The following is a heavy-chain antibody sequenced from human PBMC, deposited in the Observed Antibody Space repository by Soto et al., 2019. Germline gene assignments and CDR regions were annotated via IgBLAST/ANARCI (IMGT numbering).Heavy chain of an antibody. Sequence: EVQLVESGGGLVKPGGSLRLSCAASGFTFSNAWMNWVRQAPGKGLEWVGRIKSKTDGGTTDYAAPVKGRFTISRDDSKNTLYLQMNSLKTEDTAVYYCTTRCHAVLLLWFGERYYGMDVWGQGTTVTVSS. CDR2: IKSKTDGGTT. CDR1: GFTFSNAW. V-gene: IGHV3-15*07. J-gene: IGHJ6*02. CDR3: TTRCHAVLLLWFGERYYGMDV. D-gene: IGHD3-10*01.